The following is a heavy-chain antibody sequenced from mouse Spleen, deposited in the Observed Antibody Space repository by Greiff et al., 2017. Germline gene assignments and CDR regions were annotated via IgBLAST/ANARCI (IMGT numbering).Heavy chain of an antibody. J-gene: IGHJ4*01. CDR1: GYSFTGYY. CDR3: ARYSYYGSSYVYAMNY. Sequence: VQLQQSGPELVKPGASVKISCKASGYSFTGYYMNWVKQSPEKSLEWIGEINPSTGGTTYNQKFKAKATLTVDKSSSTAYMQLKSLTSEDSAVYYCARYSYYGSSYVYAMNYWGQGTSVTVSS. V-gene: IGHV1-42*01. D-gene: IGHD1-1*01. CDR2: INPSTGGT.